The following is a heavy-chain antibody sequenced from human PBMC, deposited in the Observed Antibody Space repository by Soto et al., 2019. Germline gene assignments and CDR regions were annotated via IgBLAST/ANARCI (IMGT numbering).Heavy chain of an antibody. V-gene: IGHV1-69*13. D-gene: IGHD1-1*01. Sequence: SVKVSCKASGGTFSSYAISWVRQAPGQGLEWMGGIIHIFGTANYAQKFQGRVTITADESTSTAYMELSSLRSEDTAGDYCARPLDHYCYYYAMDVWGQGTQVTVSS. CDR2: IIHIFGTA. J-gene: IGHJ6*02. CDR3: ARPLDHYCYYYAMDV. CDR1: GGTFSSYA.